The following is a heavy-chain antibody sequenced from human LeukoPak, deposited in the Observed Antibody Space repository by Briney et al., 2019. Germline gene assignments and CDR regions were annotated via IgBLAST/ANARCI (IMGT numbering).Heavy chain of an antibody. CDR1: GLTFSSYG. Sequence: QAGGSLRLSCAASGLTFSSYGMHWVRQAPGKGLEWVTVISYDGSNKYYADSLKGRFTISRDNSKNTLYLQMNSLRAEDTAVYYCAKDHGSGYDWEYFDYWGQGTLVTVSS. V-gene: IGHV3-30*18. CDR2: ISYDGSNK. J-gene: IGHJ4*02. CDR3: AKDHGSGYDWEYFDY. D-gene: IGHD5-12*01.